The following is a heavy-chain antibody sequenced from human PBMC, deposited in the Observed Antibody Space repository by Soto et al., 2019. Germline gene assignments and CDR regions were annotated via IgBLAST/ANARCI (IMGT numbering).Heavy chain of an antibody. CDR1: GGSISSSSYY. J-gene: IGHJ6*02. D-gene: IGHD6-13*01. Sequence: SETLSLTCTVSGGSISSSSYYWGWIRQPPGKGLEWIGSIYYSGSTYYNPSLKSRVTISVDTSKNQFSLKLSSVTAADTAVYYCARHVQGSSSWYFTPPVYYYGMDVWGQGTTVTVSS. CDR2: IYYSGST. CDR3: ARHVQGSSSWYFTPPVYYYGMDV. V-gene: IGHV4-39*01.